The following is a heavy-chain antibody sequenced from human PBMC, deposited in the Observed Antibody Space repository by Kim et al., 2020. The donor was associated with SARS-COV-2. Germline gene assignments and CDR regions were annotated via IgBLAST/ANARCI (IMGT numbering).Heavy chain of an antibody. J-gene: IGHJ5*02. V-gene: IGHV4-34*01. CDR1: GGSFSGYY. CDR3: ARTGSGSYGDWFDR. D-gene: IGHD3-10*01. Sequence: SETLSLTCAVYGGSFSGYYWSWIRQPPGKGLEWIGEINHSGSTNYNPSLKSRVTISVDTSKNQFSLKLSSVTAADTAVYYCARTGSGSYGDWFDRWGQGTLVTVSS. CDR2: INHSGST.